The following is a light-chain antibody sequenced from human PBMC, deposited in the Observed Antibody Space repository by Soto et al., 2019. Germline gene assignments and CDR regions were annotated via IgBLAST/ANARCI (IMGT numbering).Light chain of an antibody. CDR1: QSVNSSY. Sequence: EIVLTQSPGTLSLSPGERVTLSCRASQSVNSSYLAWYQQKPGQAPRLLIYDASNRATGIPARFSGSGSGTDFTLTISSLEPEDFAVYYCQQRSNWPPITFGQGTRLEIK. CDR2: DAS. CDR3: QQRSNWPPIT. V-gene: IGKV3-11*01. J-gene: IGKJ5*01.